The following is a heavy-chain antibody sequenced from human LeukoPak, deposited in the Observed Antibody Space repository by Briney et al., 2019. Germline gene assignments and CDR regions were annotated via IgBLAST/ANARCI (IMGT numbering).Heavy chain of an antibody. CDR3: ARYLSSSPGAFDI. CDR2: IYLSGST. V-gene: IGHV4-30-2*02. Sequence: SQTLSLTCTVSGGSISSGGYSWRWIRQPPGKGLEWIGYIYLSGSTFYNPSLKSRVTISVDTSKNQFSLKLSSVTAADTAVYYCARYLSSSPGAFDIWGQGTMVAVSS. CDR1: GGSISSGGYS. J-gene: IGHJ3*02. D-gene: IGHD6-13*01.